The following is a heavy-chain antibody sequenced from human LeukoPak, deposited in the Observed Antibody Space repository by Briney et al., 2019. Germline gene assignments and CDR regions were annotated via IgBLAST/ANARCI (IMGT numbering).Heavy chain of an antibody. CDR1: GGSISSGGYS. V-gene: IGHV4-30-2*01. Sequence: SETLSLTCAVSGGSISSGGYSWSWIRQPPGTGLEWIGYIYHSGSTYYNPSLKSRVTISVDRSKNQFSLKLSSVTAADTAVYYCATAREGYSGYDAFDIWGQGTMVTISS. D-gene: IGHD5-12*01. CDR3: ATAREGYSGYDAFDI. CDR2: IYHSGST. J-gene: IGHJ3*02.